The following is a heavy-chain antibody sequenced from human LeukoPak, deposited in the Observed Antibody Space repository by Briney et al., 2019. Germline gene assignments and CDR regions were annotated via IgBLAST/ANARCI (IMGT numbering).Heavy chain of an antibody. CDR1: GFTFSGYY. Sequence: GGSLRLSCAASGFTFSGYYMSWIRRAPGKGLEWVSYISSSGAYRNHADSVKGRFTISRDNAKNSLYLQMNSLRAEDTAIYYCAREITVAGKEGAFDIWGPGTMLTVSS. D-gene: IGHD6-19*01. CDR3: AREITVAGKEGAFDI. CDR2: ISSSGAYR. J-gene: IGHJ3*02. V-gene: IGHV3-11*05.